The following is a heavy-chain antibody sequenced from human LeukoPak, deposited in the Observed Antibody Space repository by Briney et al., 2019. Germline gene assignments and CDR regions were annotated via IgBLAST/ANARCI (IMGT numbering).Heavy chain of an antibody. J-gene: IGHJ3*02. V-gene: IGHV3-23*01. D-gene: IGHD1-26*01. CDR3: AKDFVANVGATASYAFDI. CDR2: ISGSGGST. CDR1: GFTFGSYA. Sequence: GGSLRLSCAASGFTFGSYAMSWVRQAPGKGLEWVSAISGSGGSTYYADSVKGRFTISRDNSKNTLYLQMNSLRAEDTAVYYCAKDFVANVGATASYAFDIWGQGTMVTVSS.